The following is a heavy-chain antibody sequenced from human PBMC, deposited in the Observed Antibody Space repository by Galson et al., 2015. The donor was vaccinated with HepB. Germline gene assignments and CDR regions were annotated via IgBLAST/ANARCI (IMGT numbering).Heavy chain of an antibody. CDR2: ISSSSSYI. D-gene: IGHD3-10*01. V-gene: IGHV3-21*04. CDR1: GFTFSSYS. CDR3: AKAAGTNYYGSGSYYSP. Sequence: SLRLSCAASGFTFSSYSMNWVRQAPGKGLEWVSSISSSSSYIYYADSVKGRFTISRDNAKNSLYLQMNSLRAEDTALYYCAKAAGTNYYGSGSYYSPWGQGTLVTVSS. J-gene: IGHJ5*02.